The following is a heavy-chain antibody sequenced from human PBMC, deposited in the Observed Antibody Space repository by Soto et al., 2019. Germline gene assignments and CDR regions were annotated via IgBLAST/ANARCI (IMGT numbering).Heavy chain of an antibody. CDR2: MNPNSGNT. CDR1: AYTFTSYD. V-gene: IGHV1-8*01. Sequence: ASVKVSCKASAYTFTSYDINWVRQATGQGLEWMGWMNPNSGNTGYAQKFQGRVTMTRNTSISTAYMELSSLRSEDTAVYYCARGAITMVHPYYYYMDVWGKGTTVTVSS. D-gene: IGHD3-10*01. CDR3: ARGAITMVHPYYYYMDV. J-gene: IGHJ6*03.